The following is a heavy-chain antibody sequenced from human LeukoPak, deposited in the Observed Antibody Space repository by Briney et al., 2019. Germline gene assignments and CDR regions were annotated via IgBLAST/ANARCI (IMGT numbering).Heavy chain of an antibody. Sequence: GGSLRLSPAASGFTFRSFSMNRVPPAPGKGLEWVSPTKSSSNYIYYTDSVRGRFTISRDNAKNSLYLQMNSLRAEDTAVYYCAREAVAGTWDWFDPWGQGTLVTVSS. J-gene: IGHJ5*02. CDR1: GFTFRSFS. V-gene: IGHV3-21*01. CDR2: TKSSSNYI. D-gene: IGHD6-19*01. CDR3: AREAVAGTWDWFDP.